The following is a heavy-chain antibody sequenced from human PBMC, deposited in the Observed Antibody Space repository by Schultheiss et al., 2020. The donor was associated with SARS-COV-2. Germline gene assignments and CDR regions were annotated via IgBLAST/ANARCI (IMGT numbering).Heavy chain of an antibody. Sequence: GGSLRLSCAASGFTFSSYWMHWVRQAPGKGLVWVSAISGSGGSTYYADSVKGRFTISRDNSKNTLYLQMNSLRAEDTAVYYCAKSREFYPSFDYWGQGTLVTVSS. CDR3: AKSREFYPSFDY. D-gene: IGHD3-10*01. V-gene: IGHV3-23*01. CDR2: ISGSGGST. CDR1: GFTFSSYW. J-gene: IGHJ4*02.